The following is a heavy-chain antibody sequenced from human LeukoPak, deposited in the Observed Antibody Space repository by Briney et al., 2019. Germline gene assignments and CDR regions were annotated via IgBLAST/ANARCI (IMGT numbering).Heavy chain of an antibody. CDR3: ARHWRLPGSGGSDY. Sequence: SETLSLTCAVYGGSFSGYYWSWIRQPPGKGLEWIGEINHSGSTNYNPSLKSRVTISVDTSKNQFSLKLNSVTAADTVVYYCARHWRLPGSGGSDYWGQGTLVTVSS. V-gene: IGHV4-34*01. CDR2: INHSGST. J-gene: IGHJ4*02. CDR1: GGSFSGYY. D-gene: IGHD6-25*01.